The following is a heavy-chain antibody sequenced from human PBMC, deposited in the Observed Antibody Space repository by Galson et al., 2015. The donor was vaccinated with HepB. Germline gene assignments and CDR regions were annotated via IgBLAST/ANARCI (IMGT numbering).Heavy chain of an antibody. Sequence: TLSLTCTVSGESINSAGFAWSWVRQPPGKGLEWIGYIYRSRNTYYNPSLKSRVTVSLDRSNNQFSLNLTSVTAADTAVYYCARDHRYYHSSDYYSLAFDIWGQGAMVTVSS. CDR3: ARDHRYYHSSDYYSLAFDI. D-gene: IGHD3-22*01. CDR2: IYRSRNT. J-gene: IGHJ3*02. CDR1: GESINSAGFA. V-gene: IGHV4-30-2*01.